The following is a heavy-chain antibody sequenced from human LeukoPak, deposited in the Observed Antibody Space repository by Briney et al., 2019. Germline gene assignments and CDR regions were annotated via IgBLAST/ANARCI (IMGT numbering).Heavy chain of an antibody. CDR1: GFTFSSYA. CDR2: IRGSGGST. Sequence: PGGSLRLSCAASGFTFSSYAMSWVRQAPGKGLEWVSAIRGSGGSTYYADSVKGRFTISRDNSKNTLYLQMNSLRAEDTAVYYCAKDLAWVYSYGYFDYWGQGTLVTVSS. CDR3: AKDLAWVYSYGYFDY. D-gene: IGHD5-18*01. J-gene: IGHJ4*02. V-gene: IGHV3-23*01.